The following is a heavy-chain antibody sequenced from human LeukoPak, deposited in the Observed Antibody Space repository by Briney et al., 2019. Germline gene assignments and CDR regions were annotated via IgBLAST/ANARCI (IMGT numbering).Heavy chain of an antibody. V-gene: IGHV3-7*01. CDR1: GFTFSSYW. CDR2: IKQDGSEK. Sequence: GGSLRLSCAASGFTFSSYWMSWVRQAPGKGLEWVASIKQDGSEKYYVDSVKGRFTISRDNAKNSLYLQMNSLRAEDTAVYYCARDETYYDFWSGYSYYGMDVWGQGTTVTVSS. J-gene: IGHJ6*02. D-gene: IGHD3-3*01. CDR3: ARDETYYDFWSGYSYYGMDV.